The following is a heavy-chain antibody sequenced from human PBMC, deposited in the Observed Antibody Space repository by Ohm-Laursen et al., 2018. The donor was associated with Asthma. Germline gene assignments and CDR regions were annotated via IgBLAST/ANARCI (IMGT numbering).Heavy chain of an antibody. CDR3: ARDGLYCSSTNCFFDY. J-gene: IGHJ4*02. CDR1: GFTFSGYP. V-gene: IGHV3-30-3*01. CDR2: ILHDGNKK. Sequence: SLRLSCAASGFTFSGYPMHWVRQAPGKGLDWVALILHDGNKKDYADSVKGRFTISRDNSKNILYLQMNSLRAEDTAVYYCARDGLYCSSTNCFFDYWGQGTLVTVSS. D-gene: IGHD2-2*01.